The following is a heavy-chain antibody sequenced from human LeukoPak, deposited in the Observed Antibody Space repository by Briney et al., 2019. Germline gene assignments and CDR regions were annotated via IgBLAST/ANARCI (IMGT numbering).Heavy chain of an antibody. CDR3: ARAPPIIYYYYYMDV. Sequence: PSETLSLTCTVSGYSISSGYYWGWIRQPPGKGLEWIGSIYHSGSTYYNPSLKSRVTMSVDTSKNQFSLRLSSVTAADTAVYYCARAPPIIYYYYYMDVWGKGTTVTISS. CDR1: GYSISSGYY. V-gene: IGHV4-38-2*02. CDR2: IYHSGST. J-gene: IGHJ6*03.